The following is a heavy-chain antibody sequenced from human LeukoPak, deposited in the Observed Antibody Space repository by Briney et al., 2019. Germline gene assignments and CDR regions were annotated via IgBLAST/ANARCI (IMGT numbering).Heavy chain of an antibody. Sequence: GGSLRLSCAASGFTFSSYEMNWVRQAPGKGLEWVAVISYDGRNKYNADSVKGRFTISRDNSKNMLYLQMNSLRAEDTAVYYCARDWQWLVKSGNIDYWGQGTLVTVSS. CDR2: ISYDGRNK. V-gene: IGHV3-30*04. J-gene: IGHJ4*02. CDR1: GFTFSSYE. D-gene: IGHD6-19*01. CDR3: ARDWQWLVKSGNIDY.